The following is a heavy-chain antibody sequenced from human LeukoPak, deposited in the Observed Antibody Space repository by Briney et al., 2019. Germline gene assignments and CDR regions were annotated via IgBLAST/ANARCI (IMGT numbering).Heavy chain of an antibody. V-gene: IGHV4-59*11. Sequence: PSETLSLTCTVSGGSISSHFWSWIRQPPGKGLEWIRYMFYSGSTNYNPSLKSRVTISVDASKNQFSLKLTSVSAADTAVYYCARDRAPVTMIRGAPGGFDPWGQGTLVTVSS. CDR2: MFYSGST. CDR1: GGSISSHF. CDR3: ARDRAPVTMIRGAPGGFDP. D-gene: IGHD3-10*01. J-gene: IGHJ5*02.